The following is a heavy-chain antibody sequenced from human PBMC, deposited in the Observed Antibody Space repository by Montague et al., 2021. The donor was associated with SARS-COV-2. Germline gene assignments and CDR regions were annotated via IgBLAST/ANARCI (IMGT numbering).Heavy chain of an antibody. V-gene: IGHV4-39*01. CDR3: ARHERQWQRLYPCYFDY. CDR1: GGSISSSSYY. CDR2: FYYSGST. D-gene: IGHD5-12*01. Sequence: SETLSLTCTVSGGSISSSSYYWGWIRPPPGKGLEWIGCFYYSGSTYYNLSLKSRVTISVDTSKNQFSLKLSSVTAADTAVYYCARHERQWQRLYPCYFDYWGQGTLVTVSS. J-gene: IGHJ4*02.